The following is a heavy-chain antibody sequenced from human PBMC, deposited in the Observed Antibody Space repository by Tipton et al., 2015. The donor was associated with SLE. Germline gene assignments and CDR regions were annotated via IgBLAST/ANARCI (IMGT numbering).Heavy chain of an antibody. CDR1: GGSISSYY. V-gene: IGHV4-4*08. CDR2: IYTSGTT. CDR3: ARGLSSGLYYFDS. J-gene: IGHJ4*02. Sequence: TLSLTCTVSGGSISSYYWSWIRQPPGKTLEWIGYIYTSGTTNYNPSLESRVTMSLDRSNNQFSLRLTSLTAADTAIYYCARGLSSGLYYFDSWGQGTLVTVSS. D-gene: IGHD6-19*01.